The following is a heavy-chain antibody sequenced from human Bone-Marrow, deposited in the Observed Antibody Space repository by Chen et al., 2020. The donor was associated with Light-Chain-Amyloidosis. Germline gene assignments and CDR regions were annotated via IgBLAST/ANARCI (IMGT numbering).Heavy chain of an antibody. D-gene: IGHD3-3*01. J-gene: IGHJ6*02. CDR2: ISYDEINE. Sequence: QVKLVESGGGVVQPGRSLRLSCEVPGFTFSRYSMHWVRQAPGKGLEWVAVISYDEINEYYADSVRGRFFISRDSSKNTLYLQMSSLRPEDTAVYYCAREISGYDEGIDFGMDVWGQGTTVTVSS. CDR1: GFTFSRYS. V-gene: IGHV3-30*15. CDR3: AREISGYDEGIDFGMDV.